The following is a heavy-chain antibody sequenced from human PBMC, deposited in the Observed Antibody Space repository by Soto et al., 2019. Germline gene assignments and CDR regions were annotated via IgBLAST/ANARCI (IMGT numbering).Heavy chain of an antibody. CDR2: IYYSGST. D-gene: IGHD6-6*01. CDR1: GGSVSSGSYY. J-gene: IGHJ4*02. CDR3: SRFRDGRRSSSDY. V-gene: IGHV4-61*01. Sequence: PSETLSLTCTVSGGSVSSGSYYWSWIRQPPGKGLEWIGYIYYSGSTNYNPSLKSRVTISVDTSKNQFSLKLSSVTAADTAVYYCSRFRDGRRSSSDYWGKGTLVTGYS.